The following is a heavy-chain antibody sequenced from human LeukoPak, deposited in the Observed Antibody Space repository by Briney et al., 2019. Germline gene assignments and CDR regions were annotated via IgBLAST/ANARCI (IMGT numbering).Heavy chain of an antibody. J-gene: IGHJ6*03. CDR1: GYTFTSFG. CDR3: ARNYGDYVHYYYYMDV. CDR2: ISAYNGNT. Sequence: ASVQVSCKASGYTFTSFGISWVRQAPGQGLEWMGWISAYNGNTNYAQKLQGRVTMTTDTSTSTAYMELRSLRSDDTAVYYCARNYGDYVHYYYYMDVWGKGTTVTVSS. V-gene: IGHV1-18*01. D-gene: IGHD4-17*01.